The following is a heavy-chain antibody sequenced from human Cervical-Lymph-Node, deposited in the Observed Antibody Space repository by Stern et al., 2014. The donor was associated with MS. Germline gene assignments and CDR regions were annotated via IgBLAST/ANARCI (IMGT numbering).Heavy chain of an antibody. CDR3: ARHYDSSGYYYAVDY. V-gene: IGHV3-11*06. J-gene: IGHJ4*02. Sequence: QVQLVESGGGLVKHGGSLRLSCAASGFTFSDYYMSWIRQAPGKGLEWVSYISSSSSYTNYADSVKGRFTISRDNAKNSLYLQMNSLRAEDTAVYYCARHYDSSGYYYAVDYWGQGTLVTVSS. CDR1: GFTFSDYY. D-gene: IGHD3-22*01. CDR2: ISSSSSYT.